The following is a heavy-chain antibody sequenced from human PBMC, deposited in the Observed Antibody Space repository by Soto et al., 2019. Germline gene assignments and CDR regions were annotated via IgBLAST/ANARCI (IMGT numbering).Heavy chain of an antibody. J-gene: IGHJ5*02. D-gene: IGHD1-1*01. Sequence: SETLSLTCTVSGASISGYSWSWIRKSAGKGLEWIGRIYATGTTDYNPSLKSRVMMSVDTSKKQFSLKLRSVTAADTAVYYCVRDGTKTLRDWFDPLGQGISVTVPQ. CDR2: IYATGTT. V-gene: IGHV4-4*07. CDR3: VRDGTKTLRDWFDP. CDR1: GASISGYS.